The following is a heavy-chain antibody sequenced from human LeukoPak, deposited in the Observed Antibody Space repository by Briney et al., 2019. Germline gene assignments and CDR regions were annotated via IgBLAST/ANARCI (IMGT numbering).Heavy chain of an antibody. D-gene: IGHD5-12*01. V-gene: IGHV3-23*01. Sequence: PGGSLRLSCAASGFTFSSYAMSWVRQAPGKGLEWVSAIRGSGGSTYYADSVKGRFTISRDNSKNTLYLQMNSLRAEDTAVYYCAKDPGGYHSLLFDYWGQGTLVTVSS. J-gene: IGHJ4*02. CDR2: IRGSGGST. CDR1: GFTFSSYA. CDR3: AKDPGGYHSLLFDY.